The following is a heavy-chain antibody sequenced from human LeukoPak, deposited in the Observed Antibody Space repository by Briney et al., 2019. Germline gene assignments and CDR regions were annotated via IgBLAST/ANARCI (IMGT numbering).Heavy chain of an antibody. CDR3: AKALGGSGSYRYDFDY. D-gene: IGHD3-10*01. CDR2: IGGDSGGI. J-gene: IGHJ4*02. V-gene: IGHV3-23*01. Sequence: GGSLRLSCAASGFTFSSFAMIWVRQAPGKGLEWVSVIGGDSGGIHYADSVKGRFTISRDNSKNTLYLQMNSLRAEDTAVYYCAKALGGSGSYRYDFDYWGQGTLVTVSS. CDR1: GFTFSSFA.